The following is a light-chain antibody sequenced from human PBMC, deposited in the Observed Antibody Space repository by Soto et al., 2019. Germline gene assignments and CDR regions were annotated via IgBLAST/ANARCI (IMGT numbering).Light chain of an antibody. J-gene: IGKJ1*01. Sequence: EMVLTQSPGTLSLSPGERATLSCRASQSVSSSYLAWYQQKPGQAPRLLIYGASSRATGIPDRFRGSGSGTDFTLTISRLEPEDFAVYYCQQYGSSPWTFGQGTKVAI. CDR1: QSVSSSY. CDR2: GAS. CDR3: QQYGSSPWT. V-gene: IGKV3-20*01.